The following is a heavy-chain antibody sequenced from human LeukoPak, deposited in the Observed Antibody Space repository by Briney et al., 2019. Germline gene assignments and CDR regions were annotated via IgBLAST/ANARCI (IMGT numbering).Heavy chain of an antibody. V-gene: IGHV3-64*04. D-gene: IGHD2-2*01. Sequence: GGSLRLSCSASGFTFSASAMHWVRQAPGKGPQFVSAITSDGRSTYYAGSVKGRFTISRDNAKNSLYLQMSSLRAEDTAVYYCARDRCTSTSCFLDYWGQGTLVTVSS. J-gene: IGHJ4*02. CDR1: GFTFSASA. CDR2: ITSDGRST. CDR3: ARDRCTSTSCFLDY.